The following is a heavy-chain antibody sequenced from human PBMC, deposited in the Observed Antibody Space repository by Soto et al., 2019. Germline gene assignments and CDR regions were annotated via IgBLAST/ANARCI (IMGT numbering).Heavy chain of an antibody. CDR2: ISAYNGNT. D-gene: IGHD4-17*01. V-gene: IGHV1-18*01. J-gene: IGHJ6*02. Sequence: QVQLVQSGAEVKKPGASVKVSCKASGYTITSYGISWVRQAPGQGLEWMGWISAYNGNTNYAQKLQGRVTMTTDTSTSTAYMELRSLRSDHTAVYYCATNLKDYGDYGVDVWGQGTTVTVSS. CDR1: GYTITSYG. CDR3: ATNLKDYGDYGVDV.